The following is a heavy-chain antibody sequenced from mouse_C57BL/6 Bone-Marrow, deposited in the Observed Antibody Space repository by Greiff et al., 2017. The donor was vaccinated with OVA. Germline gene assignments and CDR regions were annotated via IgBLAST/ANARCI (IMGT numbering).Heavy chain of an antibody. CDR2: ISGGGGNT. CDR1: GFTFSSYT. D-gene: IGHD1-1*02. V-gene: IGHV5-9*01. CDR3: ARRWWYYFDY. J-gene: IGHJ2*01. Sequence: EVQGVESGGGLVKPGGSLKLSCAASGFTFSSYTMSWVRQTPEKRLEWVATISGGGGNTYYPDSVKGRFTISRDKAKTTLYLQMSSLRSEDTALCYCARRWWYYFDYWGQGTTLTVSS.